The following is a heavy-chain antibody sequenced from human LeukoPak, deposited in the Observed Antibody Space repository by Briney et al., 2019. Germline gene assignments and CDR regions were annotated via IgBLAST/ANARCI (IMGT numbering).Heavy chain of an antibody. D-gene: IGHD2-2*01. V-gene: IGHV3-30*01. J-gene: IGHJ4*02. Sequence: GGSLRLSCAASGFTFSSYAMHWVRQAPGKGLEWVAVISYDGSNKYYADSVKGRFTISTGNSKNTLYLQMNSLRAEDTAVYYCAREAFRYCSSTSCHIDYWGQGTLVTVSS. CDR1: GFTFSSYA. CDR2: ISYDGSNK. CDR3: AREAFRYCSSTSCHIDY.